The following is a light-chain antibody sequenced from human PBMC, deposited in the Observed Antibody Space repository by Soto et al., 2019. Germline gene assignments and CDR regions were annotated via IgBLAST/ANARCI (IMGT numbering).Light chain of an antibody. J-gene: IGLJ3*02. CDR3: CSFAGGAIFV. CDR1: NNDVGGYNL. Sequence: QSALTQPASVSGSPGQSITISCTGTNNDVGGYNLVSWYQQYPGKAPKLVIYEANKRPSGVSDRFSGSGSGNTASLTISALQVEDEAVYSCCSFAGGAIFVFGGGTKLTVL. V-gene: IGLV2-23*02. CDR2: EAN.